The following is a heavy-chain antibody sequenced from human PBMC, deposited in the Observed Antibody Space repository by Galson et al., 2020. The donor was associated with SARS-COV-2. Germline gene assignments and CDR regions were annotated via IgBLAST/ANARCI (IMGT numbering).Heavy chain of an antibody. J-gene: IGHJ4*02. Sequence: QAGGSLRLSCAASGFTFSSYAMSWVRQAPGKGLEWVSAISGSGGGTYYADSVKGRFTISRDNSESTLYLQVNSLRAEDTAVYYCAKDPGPTRYYFDYWGLGTLVTVSS. V-gene: IGHV3-23*01. CDR3: AKDPGPTRYYFDY. CDR1: GFTFSSYA. CDR2: ISGSGGGT.